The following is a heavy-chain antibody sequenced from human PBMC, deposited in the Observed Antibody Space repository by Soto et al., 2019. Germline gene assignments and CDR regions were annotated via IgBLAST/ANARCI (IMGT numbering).Heavy chain of an antibody. D-gene: IGHD2-2*01. J-gene: IGHJ4*02. CDR1: GYTFTSYY. Sequence: ASVKVSCQASGYTFTSYYVHWVRQAPGQGLEWMGIINPSGGSTNYAQKFQGRVTLTRDTSTSTVYMELSSLRSEDTAVYYCARQECSSTSCLFDYWGQGTLVTVSS. CDR2: INPSGGST. V-gene: IGHV1-46*01. CDR3: ARQECSSTSCLFDY.